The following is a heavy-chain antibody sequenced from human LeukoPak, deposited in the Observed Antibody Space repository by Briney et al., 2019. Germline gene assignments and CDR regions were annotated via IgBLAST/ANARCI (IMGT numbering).Heavy chain of an antibody. D-gene: IGHD3-3*01. J-gene: IGHJ5*02. CDR2: IYSTGSS. V-gene: IGHV4-59*12. CDR1: GDSISTYY. Sequence: SETLSLTCTVSGDSISTYYWSWIRQSPGKGLEWIGHIYSTGSSNYNPSLKSRVTISVDTSKNQFSLKLSSVTAADTAVYYCAGRTMTYKYDFWSGYTQFDPWGQGTLVTVSS. CDR3: AGRTMTYKYDFWSGYTQFDP.